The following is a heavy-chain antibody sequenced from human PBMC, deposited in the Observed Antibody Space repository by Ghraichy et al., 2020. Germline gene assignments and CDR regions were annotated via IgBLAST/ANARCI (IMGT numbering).Heavy chain of an antibody. D-gene: IGHD6-13*01. V-gene: IGHV3-53*04. Sequence: WGSLRLSCAASGFTVSSNYMSWVRQAPGKGLEWVSVIYSGGSTYYADSVKGRFTISRHNSKNTLYLQMNSLRAEDTAVYYCASDSSSWLSPYYYYYMDVWGKGTTVTVSS. J-gene: IGHJ6*03. CDR1: GFTVSSNY. CDR2: IYSGGST. CDR3: ASDSSSWLSPYYYYYMDV.